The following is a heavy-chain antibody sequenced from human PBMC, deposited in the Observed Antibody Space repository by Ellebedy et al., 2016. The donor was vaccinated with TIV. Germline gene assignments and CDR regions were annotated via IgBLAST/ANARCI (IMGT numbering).Heavy chain of an antibody. V-gene: IGHV3-20*01. J-gene: IGHJ5*02. CDR2: INWNGGST. CDR3: ARDHFPYYPGSGNWFDP. CDR1: GFTFSSYA. Sequence: GESLKISXAASGFTFSSYAMSWVRQAPGKGLEWVSGINWNGGSTGYADSVKGRFTISRDNAKNSLYLQMNSLRAEDTALYHCARDHFPYYPGSGNWFDPWGQGTLVTVSS. D-gene: IGHD3-10*01.